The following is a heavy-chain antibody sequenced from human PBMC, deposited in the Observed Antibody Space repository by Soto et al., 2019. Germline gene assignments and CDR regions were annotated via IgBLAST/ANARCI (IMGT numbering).Heavy chain of an antibody. CDR1: GGTFSSYT. CDR3: ARGSNWNAAEYYFDY. Sequence: QVQLVQSGAEVKKPGSSVKVSCKASGGTFSSYTISWVRQAPGQGLEWMGRIIPILGIANYAQKFQGRVTITADKATSTAYMELSSLRSEDTAVYYCARGSNWNAAEYYFDYWGQGTLVTVSS. CDR2: IIPILGIA. V-gene: IGHV1-69*02. J-gene: IGHJ4*02. D-gene: IGHD1-20*01.